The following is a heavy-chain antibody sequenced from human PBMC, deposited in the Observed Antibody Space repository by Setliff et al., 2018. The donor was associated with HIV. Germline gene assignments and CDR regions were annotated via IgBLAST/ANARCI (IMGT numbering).Heavy chain of an antibody. CDR3: ATTLRDYRHDY. CDR1: GFTFSRYD. J-gene: IGHJ4*02. CDR2: ISGSDNIT. D-gene: IGHD3-16*01. V-gene: IGHV3-23*01. Sequence: GGSLRLSCSASGFTFSRYDMSWVRQTQGMKLEWVSTISGSDNITYYKDSVKGRFTFSRDNSNNTLFLQMNSLRDEDTAVHFCATTLRDYRHDYWGQGTLVT.